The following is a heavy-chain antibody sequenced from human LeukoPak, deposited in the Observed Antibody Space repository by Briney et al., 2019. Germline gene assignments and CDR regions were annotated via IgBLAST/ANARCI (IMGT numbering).Heavy chain of an antibody. CDR1: GYTFTSYG. J-gene: IGHJ4*02. Sequence: SVKVSCKASGYTFTSYGISWVRQAPGQGLEWMGGIIPIFGTANYAQKFQGRVTITADESTSTAYMELSSLRSEDTAVYYCARLGSYYYDSSGYYPPDYWGQGTLVTVSS. CDR2: IIPIFGTA. D-gene: IGHD3-22*01. V-gene: IGHV1-69*13. CDR3: ARLGSYYYDSSGYYPPDY.